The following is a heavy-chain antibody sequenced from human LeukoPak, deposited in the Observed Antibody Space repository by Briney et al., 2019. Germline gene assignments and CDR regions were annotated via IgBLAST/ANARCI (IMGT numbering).Heavy chain of an antibody. D-gene: IGHD3-22*01. Sequence: SVKVSCKASGGTFSSYAISWVRQAPGQGLEWMGRIIPIFGTANYAQKYQGRVTITADKSTSTAYMKLSSLRSEDTAVYYCARAGYYDSSSELRVDYWGQGTLVTVSS. V-gene: IGHV1-69*06. CDR2: IIPIFGTA. CDR1: GGTFSSYA. CDR3: ARAGYYDSSSELRVDY. J-gene: IGHJ4*02.